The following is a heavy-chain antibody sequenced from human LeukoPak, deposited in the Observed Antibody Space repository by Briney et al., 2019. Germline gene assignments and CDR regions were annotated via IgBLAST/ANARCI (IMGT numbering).Heavy chain of an antibody. D-gene: IGHD3-3*01. J-gene: IGHJ4*02. Sequence: PGGSLRLSCAASGFTFSNAWMSWVRQAPGKGLEWVGRIKSKTDGGTTDYAAPVKGRFTISRDDSKNTLYLQMNSLKTEDTAVYYCTTGDYDFWSGYRDYCGQGTLVTVSS. CDR1: GFTFSNAW. CDR2: IKSKTDGGTT. CDR3: TTGDYDFWSGYRDY. V-gene: IGHV3-15*01.